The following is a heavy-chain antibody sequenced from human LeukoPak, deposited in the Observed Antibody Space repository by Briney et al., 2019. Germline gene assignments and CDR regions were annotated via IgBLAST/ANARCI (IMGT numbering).Heavy chain of an antibody. CDR3: ARVDTAMVIDY. J-gene: IGHJ4*02. CDR1: GGTFSSYA. Sequence: SVKVSCKASGGTFSSYAISWVRQAPGQGLEWMGGIIPIFGTANYAQKFQGRVTITADKSTSTAYMELSSLRSEDTAVYYCARVDTAMVIDYWGQGTLVSVSS. CDR2: IIPIFGTA. D-gene: IGHD5-18*01. V-gene: IGHV1-69*06.